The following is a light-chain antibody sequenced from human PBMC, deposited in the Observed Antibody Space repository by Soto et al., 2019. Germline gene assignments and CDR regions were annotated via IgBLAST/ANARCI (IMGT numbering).Light chain of an antibody. Sequence: DIQMTQSPSSLSASVGDRVTITCQASQVISNYLNWYQQKPGKAPKLLIYDASNLETGVPSRFSGSGSGTDFTFTISSLQPEDIATYYCQQYDNLPPNTFGQGTKLEIK. CDR1: QVISNY. J-gene: IGKJ2*01. CDR2: DAS. V-gene: IGKV1-33*01. CDR3: QQYDNLPPNT.